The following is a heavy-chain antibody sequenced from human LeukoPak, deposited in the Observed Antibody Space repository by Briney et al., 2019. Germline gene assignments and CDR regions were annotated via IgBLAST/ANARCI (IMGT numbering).Heavy chain of an antibody. CDR1: GFTFDASA. V-gene: IGHV3-9*01. D-gene: IGHD3-10*01. J-gene: IGHJ6*02. Sequence: GRSLRLSCAASGFTFDASAMHWVRQAPGKGPEWVSGISWNSGSIGYADSVKGRFTISRDNAKNSLYLQMNSLRAEDTALYYCAKDSEVRQVTDYCYGMDVWGQGTTVTVSS. CDR2: ISWNSGSI. CDR3: AKDSEVRQVTDYCYGMDV.